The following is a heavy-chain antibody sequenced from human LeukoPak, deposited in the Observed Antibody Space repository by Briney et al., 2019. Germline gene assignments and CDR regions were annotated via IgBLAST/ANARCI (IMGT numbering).Heavy chain of an antibody. CDR3: ARQYDFWSGYPFDP. CDR2: IYTSGST. V-gene: IGHV4-4*09. CDR1: GGSISSYY. Sequence: KPSETLSLTCTVSGGSISSYYWSWIRQPPGKGLKWIGYIYTSGSTNYNPSLKSQVTISVDTSKNQFSLKLSSVTAADTAVYYCARQYDFWSGYPFDPWGQGTLVTVSS. D-gene: IGHD3-3*01. J-gene: IGHJ5*02.